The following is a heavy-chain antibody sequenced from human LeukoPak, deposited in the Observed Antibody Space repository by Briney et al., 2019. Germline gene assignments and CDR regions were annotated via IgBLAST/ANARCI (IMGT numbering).Heavy chain of an antibody. V-gene: IGHV1-2*02. D-gene: IGHD3/OR15-3a*01. CDR1: RYTITVYY. Sequence: ASVKVSRKASRYTITVYYIHWVRHAPGQGLEWMGWIDPTSGGSTYAQEFQGRVTMIRDTSISTAYMELSSLRPDDTAVYYCATITQDWERNYWGQGTLVTVPS. J-gene: IGHJ4*02. CDR2: IDPTSGGS. CDR3: ATITQDWERNY.